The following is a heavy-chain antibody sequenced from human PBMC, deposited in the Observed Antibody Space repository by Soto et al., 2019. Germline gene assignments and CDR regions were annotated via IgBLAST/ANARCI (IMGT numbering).Heavy chain of an antibody. Sequence: ASVKVSCKVSGYTLTELSMHWVRQAPGKGLEWMGGFDPEDGETIYAQKFQGRVTMTEDTSTDTAYMELSSLRSEDTAVYYCVTALLTTVTYDYWGQGTLVTVSS. D-gene: IGHD4-4*01. CDR3: VTALLTTVTYDY. CDR2: FDPEDGET. CDR1: GYTLTELS. V-gene: IGHV1-24*01. J-gene: IGHJ4*02.